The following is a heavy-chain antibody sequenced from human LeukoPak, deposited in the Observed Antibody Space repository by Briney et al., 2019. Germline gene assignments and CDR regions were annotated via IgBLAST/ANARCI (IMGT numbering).Heavy chain of an antibody. V-gene: IGHV3-21*01. J-gene: IGHJ3*02. D-gene: IGHD3-10*01. CDR2: ISSGSSYI. CDR3: ARDIDYYGSDALLDI. Sequence: PGGSLRLSCAASGFTFSSYSMNWVRQAPGKGLEWVSSISSGSSYIYYADSVKGRFTISRDNAKNSLYLQMNSLRAEDTAVYYCARDIDYYGSDALLDIWGQGTMVTVSS. CDR1: GFTFSSYS.